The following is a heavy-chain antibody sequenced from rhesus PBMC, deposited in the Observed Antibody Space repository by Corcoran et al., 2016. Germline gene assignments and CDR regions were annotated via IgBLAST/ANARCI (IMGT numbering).Heavy chain of an antibody. V-gene: IGHV4-80*01. CDR3: ASEFVY. Sequence: QVQLQESGTGLVKSSETLSLTCAVSGASISSYWWTWIRQPPGKGLEWIGEINGNSSSPDYHPSPKSRVTISKDASKNQFSLKLNSVTAADTAVYYCASEFVYWGQGVLVTVSS. J-gene: IGHJ4*01. CDR1: GASISSYW. CDR2: INGNSSSP.